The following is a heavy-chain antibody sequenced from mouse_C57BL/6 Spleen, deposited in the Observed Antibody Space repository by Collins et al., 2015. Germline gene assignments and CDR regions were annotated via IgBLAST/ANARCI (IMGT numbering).Heavy chain of an antibody. V-gene: IGHV9-2-1*01. CDR1: VILSQTF. CDR2: INTETGEP. D-gene: IGHD2-10*01. J-gene: IGHJ2*01. Sequence: QIQLVQSGPELRSLERQSRSPARLLVILSQTFNTLGEAGSRKGLKWMGWINTETGEPTYADDFKGRFAFSLETSASTAYLQINNLKNEDTATYFCARPYPYWGQGTTLTVSS. CDR3: ARPYPY.